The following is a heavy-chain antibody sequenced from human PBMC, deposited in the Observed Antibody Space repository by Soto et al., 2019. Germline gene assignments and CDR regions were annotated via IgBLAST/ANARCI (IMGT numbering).Heavy chain of an antibody. V-gene: IGHV3-7*03. CDR1: GFTFSSYW. Sequence: GGSLRLSCAASGFTFSSYWMSWVRQAPGKGLEWVANIKQDGSEKYYVDSVKGRFTISRDNAKNSLYLQMNSLRAEDTAVYYCASANLELGIAERPNWYFDLWGRGTLVTVSS. CDR3: ASANLELGIAERPNWYFDL. D-gene: IGHD7-27*01. CDR2: IKQDGSEK. J-gene: IGHJ2*01.